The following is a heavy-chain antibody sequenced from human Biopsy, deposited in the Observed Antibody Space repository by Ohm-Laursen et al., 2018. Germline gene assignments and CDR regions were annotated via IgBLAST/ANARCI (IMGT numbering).Heavy chain of an antibody. CDR1: GDSVSSNRAA. Sequence: QTLSLTCAISGDSVSSNRAAWNWIRQSPSRGLEWLGRTFYRAKWYTDFAVSVKSRITLTPDPSTNQFSLQLNSVTPDNTAVYYCARSGSDSLNYYFDFWGQGALVTVSS. J-gene: IGHJ4*02. CDR3: ARSGSDSLNYYFDF. D-gene: IGHD2-21*02. CDR2: TFYRAKWYT. V-gene: IGHV6-1*01.